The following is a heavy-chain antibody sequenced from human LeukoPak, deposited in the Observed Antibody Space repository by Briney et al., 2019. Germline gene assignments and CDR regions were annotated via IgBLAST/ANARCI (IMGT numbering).Heavy chain of an antibody. CDR3: ARDSPTAAAAAYNWFDP. CDR2: IIPIFGTA. Sequence: GASVEVSCKASGGTFSSYAISWVRQAPGQGLEWMGGIIPIFGTANYAQKFQGRVTITADKSTSTAYMELSSLRSEDTAVYYCARDSPTAAAAAYNWFDPWGQGTLVTVSS. J-gene: IGHJ5*02. CDR1: GGTFSSYA. V-gene: IGHV1-69*06. D-gene: IGHD6-13*01.